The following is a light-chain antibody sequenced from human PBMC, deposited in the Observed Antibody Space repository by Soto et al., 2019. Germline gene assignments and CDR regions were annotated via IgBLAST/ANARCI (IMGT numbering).Light chain of an antibody. J-gene: IGKJ2*01. CDR3: QQYYTSPDT. Sequence: DIVMTQTPDSLAVSLGERATINCKSSQSVLFRSDNKNYLAWYQQRSGQPPKLLIYWASTRESGVPDRFSGSGSETDFTLAISSLQAEDVAVYYCQQYYTSPDTFGQGTKLEIK. V-gene: IGKV4-1*01. CDR2: WAS. CDR1: QSVLFRSDNKNY.